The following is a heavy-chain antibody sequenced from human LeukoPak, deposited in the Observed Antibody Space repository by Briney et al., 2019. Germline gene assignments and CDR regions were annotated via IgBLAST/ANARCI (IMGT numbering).Heavy chain of an antibody. J-gene: IGHJ6*03. CDR1: GYTFTSYG. V-gene: IGHV1-18*01. Sequence: GASVKVSCKASGYTFTSYGISWVRQAPGQGLEWMGWISAYNGNTNYAQKFQGRVTIDADKSTSTAYMELSNPISEDTAIYYCARAASISVAGTRPYYMDVWGQGTTVTVSS. CDR2: ISAYNGNT. CDR3: ARAASISVAGTRPYYMDV. D-gene: IGHD6-19*01.